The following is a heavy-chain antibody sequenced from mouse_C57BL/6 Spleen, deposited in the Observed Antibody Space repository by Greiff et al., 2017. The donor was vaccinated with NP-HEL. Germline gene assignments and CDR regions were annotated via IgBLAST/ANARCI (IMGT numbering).Heavy chain of an antibody. D-gene: IGHD1-1*01. J-gene: IGHJ2*01. Sequence: VQLQQPGAELVRPGSSVKLSCKASGYTFTSYWMDWVKQRPGQGLEWIGNIYPSDSETHYNQKFKDKATLTVDKSSSTAYMQLSSLTSEDSAVYYCARRILRYYFDYWGQGTTLTVSS. CDR3: ARRILRYYFDY. V-gene: IGHV1-61*01. CDR2: IYPSDSET. CDR1: GYTFTSYW.